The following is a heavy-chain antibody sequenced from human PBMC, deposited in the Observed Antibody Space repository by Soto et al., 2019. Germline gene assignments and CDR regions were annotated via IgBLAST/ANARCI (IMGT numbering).Heavy chain of an antibody. CDR1: GFTFTNSA. V-gene: IGHV1-58*01. Sequence: SVKVACKASGFTFTNSAVQWVRQARGQRLEWIGWIVVGSSNTKYAQKFQERVTITRDMSTSTAYMEPSSLRSEDTAVYYCAADTPHYDILTGFENYYYYGMDVWGQGTTVIVSS. J-gene: IGHJ6*02. CDR2: IVVGSSNT. D-gene: IGHD3-9*01. CDR3: AADTPHYDILTGFENYYYYGMDV.